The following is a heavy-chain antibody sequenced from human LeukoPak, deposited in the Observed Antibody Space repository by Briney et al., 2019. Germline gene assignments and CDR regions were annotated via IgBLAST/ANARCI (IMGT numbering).Heavy chain of an antibody. D-gene: IGHD3-3*01. J-gene: IGHJ4*02. V-gene: IGHV4-34*01. CDR1: GGSFSGYY. CDR3: AADYYDFWSGYTTLFDY. Sequence: SETLSLTCAVYGGSFSGYYWSWIRQPPGKGLEWIGKINHSGSTNYNPSLKSRVTISVDTPKNQFSLKLSSVTAADTAVYYCAADYYDFWSGYTTLFDYWGQGTLVTVSS. CDR2: INHSGST.